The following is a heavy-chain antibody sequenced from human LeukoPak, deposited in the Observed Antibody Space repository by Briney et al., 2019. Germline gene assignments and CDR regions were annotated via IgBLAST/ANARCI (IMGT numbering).Heavy chain of an antibody. CDR1: GFTLSSYW. CDR3: ARGPETYYYDSSAYY. V-gene: IGHV3-74*01. J-gene: IGHJ4*02. CDR2: INNDGSTE. D-gene: IGHD3-22*01. Sequence: GGSLRLSCEASGFTLSSYWMHWVRQAPGKGLVWVSRINNDGSTEHYADSVKGRLTISRDNAENTLYLQMNSLRAEDTAVYYCARGPETYYYDSSAYYWGQGTLVTVSS.